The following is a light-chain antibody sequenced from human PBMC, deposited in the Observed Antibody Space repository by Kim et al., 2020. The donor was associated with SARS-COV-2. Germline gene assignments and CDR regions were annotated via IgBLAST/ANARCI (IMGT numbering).Light chain of an antibody. CDR2: YAS. CDR3: HQSSSFPWT. Sequence: ATPKERVTITGRASQTIGSTLHWYQQKPDQPPKVLIKYASQSISGVPSRFSGSGSGTNFTLTINRLEAEDAAMYYCHQSSSFPWTFGQGTKVEIK. V-gene: IGKV6-21*02. J-gene: IGKJ1*01. CDR1: QTIGST.